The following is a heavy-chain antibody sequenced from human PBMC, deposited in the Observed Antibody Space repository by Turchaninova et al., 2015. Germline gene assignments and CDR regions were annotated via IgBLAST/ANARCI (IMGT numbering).Heavy chain of an antibody. D-gene: IGHD6-13*01. CDR2: IRSRANKYAT. J-gene: IGHJ4*02. CDR3: THRAAEDDY. V-gene: IGHV3-73*02. CDR1: GFTFSDSA. Sequence: EVQLVESGGGLVQPGGYLKLSCAASGFTFSDSAMHWVRQASGKGLGWVGRIRSRANKYATAYAASVKGRFTISRDDSKNTAYLQMNSLKTEDTAMYYCTHRAAEDDYWGQGTLVTVSS.